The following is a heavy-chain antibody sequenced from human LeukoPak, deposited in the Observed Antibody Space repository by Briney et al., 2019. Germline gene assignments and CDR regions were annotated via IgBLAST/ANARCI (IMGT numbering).Heavy chain of an antibody. CDR1: GFTFSSSE. Sequence: GGSLRLSCTVFGFTFSSSEMNWVRQAPGRGLEWLSYISSSGRTIYYADSVKGRFTMSRDNAKNSLYLQMNSLRAEDTAVYYCSTSTAMVHFFWGQGTLVTVSS. V-gene: IGHV3-48*03. J-gene: IGHJ4*02. CDR3: STSTAMVHFF. D-gene: IGHD5-18*01. CDR2: ISSSGRTI.